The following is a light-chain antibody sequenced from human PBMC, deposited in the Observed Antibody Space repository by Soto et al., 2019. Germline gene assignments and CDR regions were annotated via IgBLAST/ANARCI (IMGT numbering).Light chain of an antibody. Sequence: EIVMTQSPATLSVSPGERATLSCRASQSVSSNFAWYQQKPGQAPRLLIYGASTRATGIPARFSGSGSGTEFTPIISSLQSEDVVVDYCQQYNNWPLWTFGQGTKVEIK. CDR2: GAS. V-gene: IGKV3-15*01. CDR1: QSVSSN. J-gene: IGKJ1*01. CDR3: QQYNNWPLWT.